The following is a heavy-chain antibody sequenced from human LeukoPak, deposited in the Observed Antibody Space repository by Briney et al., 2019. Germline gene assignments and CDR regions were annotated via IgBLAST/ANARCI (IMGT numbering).Heavy chain of an antibody. J-gene: IGHJ4*02. V-gene: IGHV3-13*01. CDR3: ARDTGGKGAFDF. D-gene: IGHD4-23*01. Sequence: GGSLRLSCAASGFTFSSYDMHWVRQATGKGLEWVSAIGTAGDTYYPGSVKGRFTISRENAKNSLYLQMNSLRAGDTAVYYCARDTGGKGAFDFWGQGTLVTVSS. CDR1: GFTFSSYD. CDR2: IGTAGDT.